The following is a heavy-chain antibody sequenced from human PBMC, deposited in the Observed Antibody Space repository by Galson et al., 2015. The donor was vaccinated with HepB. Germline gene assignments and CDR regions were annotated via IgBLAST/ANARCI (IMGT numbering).Heavy chain of an antibody. J-gene: IGHJ4*02. V-gene: IGHV3-72*01. D-gene: IGHD3-10*01. CDR1: GFTFSDHY. CDR3: ARSMVRGVIMDFDY. CDR2: SRNKVRSYTT. Sequence: SLRLSCAASGFTFSDHYMDWVRQAPGKGLEWVGRSRNKVRSYTTAYAASVKGRFTISRDHSKNSVYLQMNSLKTEDTAVYYCARSMVRGVIMDFDYWGQGILVTVSS.